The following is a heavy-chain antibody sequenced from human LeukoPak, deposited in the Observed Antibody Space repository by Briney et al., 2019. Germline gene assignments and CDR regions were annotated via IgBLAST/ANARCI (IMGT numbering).Heavy chain of an antibody. D-gene: IGHD2-2*02. CDR3: ARGTQGVVPAAIRDMEFRWFDP. J-gene: IGHJ5*02. CDR2: INPSGGST. CDR1: GFTFTSYY. V-gene: IGHV1-46*01. Sequence: GRSLRLSCAASGFTFTSYYMHRVRQAPGQGLEWMGIINPSGGSTSYAQKFQGRVTMTRDTSTSTVYMELSSLRSEDTAVYYCARGTQGVVPAAIRDMEFRWFDPWGQGTLVTVSS.